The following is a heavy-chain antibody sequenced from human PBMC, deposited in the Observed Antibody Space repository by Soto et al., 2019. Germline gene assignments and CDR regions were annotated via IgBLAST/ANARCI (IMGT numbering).Heavy chain of an antibody. CDR2: IYYSGST. Sequence: SETLSLTCTVSGGSMSNSYWSWIRQPPGKGLEYIGYIYYSGSTNYNPSFWSRVTISIDTSKNKFSMKLNSVRAADTAVYYGGINSRKDYYYGMDVWGQGTTVTVSS. D-gene: IGHD1-26*01. CDR1: GGSMSNSY. CDR3: GINSRKDYYYGMDV. V-gene: IGHV4-59*01. J-gene: IGHJ6*02.